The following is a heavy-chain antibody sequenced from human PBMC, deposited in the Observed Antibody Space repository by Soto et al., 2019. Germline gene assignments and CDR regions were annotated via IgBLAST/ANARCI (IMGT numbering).Heavy chain of an antibody. CDR2: ISYDGSNK. D-gene: IGHD1-26*01. J-gene: IGHJ4*02. V-gene: IGHV3-30*18. CDR1: GFTFSSYG. CDR3: AKDSHEGGSYYSYFDY. Sequence: QVQLVESGGGVVQPGRSLRLSCAASGFTFSSYGMHWVRQAPGKGLEWVAVISYDGSNKYYADSVKGRFTISRDNSKNTLYLQMNSLRAEDTAVYYCAKDSHEGGSYYSYFDYWGQGTLVTVSS.